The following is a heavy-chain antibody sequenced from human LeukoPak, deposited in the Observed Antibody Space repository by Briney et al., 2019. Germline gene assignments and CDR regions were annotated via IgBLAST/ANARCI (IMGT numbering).Heavy chain of an antibody. Sequence: GESLRLSCAASGFTFSSDWMHWVRQAPGQGLVWVSRISSDGSGTKYADSVKGRITISRDNSKNTLYLQMNSLRAEDTAVYYCAKTALAVAGIVPVESELDYWGQGTLVTVSS. D-gene: IGHD6-19*01. V-gene: IGHV3-74*03. CDR2: ISSDGSGT. J-gene: IGHJ4*02. CDR3: AKTALAVAGIVPVESELDY. CDR1: GFTFSSDW.